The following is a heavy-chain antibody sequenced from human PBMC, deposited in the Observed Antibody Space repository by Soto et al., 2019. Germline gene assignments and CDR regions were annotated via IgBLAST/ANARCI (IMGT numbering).Heavy chain of an antibody. D-gene: IGHD3-16*01. Sequence: ASVKVSCKASGYTLTNYGVSWVRQAPGQGLEWMGWISTYNDKTNYAQKLQGRVTMTTDRSTTTAFMELRSLTSDDTAVYFCARDWESIWDPYPPYASDHWGQGNLVTVSS. CDR2: ISTYNDKT. V-gene: IGHV1-18*04. J-gene: IGHJ4*02. CDR1: GYTLTNYG. CDR3: ARDWESIWDPYPPYASDH.